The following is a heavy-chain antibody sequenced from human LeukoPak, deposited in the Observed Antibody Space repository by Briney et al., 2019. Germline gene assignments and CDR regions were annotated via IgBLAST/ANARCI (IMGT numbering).Heavy chain of an antibody. J-gene: IGHJ4*02. V-gene: IGHV3-23*01. CDR3: AKGDTYYYDSSGYFG. CDR1: GFTVSSNY. CDR2: ISGSGGST. Sequence: GGSLRLSCAASGFTVSSNYMSWVRQAPGKGLEWVSAISGSGGSTYYADSVKGRFTISRDNSKNTLYLQMNSLRAEDTAVYYCAKGDTYYYDSSGYFGWGQGTLVTVSS. D-gene: IGHD3-22*01.